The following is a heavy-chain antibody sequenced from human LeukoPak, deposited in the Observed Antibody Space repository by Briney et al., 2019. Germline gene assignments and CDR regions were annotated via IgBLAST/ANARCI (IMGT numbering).Heavy chain of an antibody. Sequence: GGSLRLSCAASGFTFSHYGMHWVRQTPGAGLEWVAVIWSDGSDKYYAKSVKGRFTISRDDSKNSLFLQMNSLRAEDTAVYYCAKDAQRGFDYSNSLQNWGQGILVTVSS. CDR2: IWSDGSDK. D-gene: IGHD4-11*01. CDR1: GFTFSHYG. J-gene: IGHJ1*01. V-gene: IGHV3-33*06. CDR3: AKDAQRGFDYSNSLQN.